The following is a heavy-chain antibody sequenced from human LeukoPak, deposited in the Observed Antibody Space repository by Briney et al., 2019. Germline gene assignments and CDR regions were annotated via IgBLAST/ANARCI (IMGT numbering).Heavy chain of an antibody. J-gene: IGHJ3*02. CDR1: GFTFSDYY. CDR3: AREQGTHYYDSDGSYSRAGAFDI. CDR2: ISSSGSTT. Sequence: PGGSLRLSCAASGFTFSDYYMSWIRQAPGKGLEWISYISSSGSTTYYGNSVKGRFTISRDNAQNSLDLQINSLRAEDTAVYYCAREQGTHYYDSDGSYSRAGAFDIWGQGTMVTVSS. D-gene: IGHD3-22*01. V-gene: IGHV3-11*01.